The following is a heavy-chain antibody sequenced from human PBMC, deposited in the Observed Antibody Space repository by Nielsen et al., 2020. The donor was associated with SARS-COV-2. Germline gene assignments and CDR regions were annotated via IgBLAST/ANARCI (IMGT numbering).Heavy chain of an antibody. CDR2: IYYSGST. CDR3: ARDRWQQLVPTY. V-gene: IGHV4-31*03. Sequence: SETLSLTCTVSGGSISSGGYYWSWIRQHPGKGLEWIGYIYYSGSTYYNPSLKSRVTISVDTSKNQFSLKLSSVTAADTAVYYCARDRWQQLVPTYWGQGTLVTASS. CDR1: GGSISSGGYY. D-gene: IGHD6-13*01. J-gene: IGHJ4*02.